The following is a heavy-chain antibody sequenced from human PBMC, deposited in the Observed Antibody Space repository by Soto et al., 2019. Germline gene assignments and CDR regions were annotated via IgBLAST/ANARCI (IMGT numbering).Heavy chain of an antibody. Sequence: SETLSLTCTVSGGSISSSSYYWGWIRQPPGKGLEWIGSIYYSGSTYYNPSLKSRGTISVDTSKNQFSLKLSSVTAAEKAVYYCARHFADRTSNANYLGMDVWGQGPTGT. J-gene: IGHJ6*02. CDR3: ARHFADRTSNANYLGMDV. D-gene: IGHD3-16*02. CDR2: IYYSGST. V-gene: IGHV4-39*01. CDR1: GGSISSSSYY.